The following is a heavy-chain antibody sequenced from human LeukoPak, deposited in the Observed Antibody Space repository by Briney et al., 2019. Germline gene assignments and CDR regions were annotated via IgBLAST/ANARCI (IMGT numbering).Heavy chain of an antibody. Sequence: PGGSLRLSCAASGFTVSSNYMSWVRQAPGKGLEWVSVIYSGGSTYYADSVKGRFTISRDNSKNTLYLQMNSLRAEDTAVYYCATEGSTVVTRYYYYYGMDVWGQGTTVTVSS. V-gene: IGHV3-53*01. CDR3: ATEGSTVVTRYYYYYGMDV. D-gene: IGHD4-23*01. CDR2: IYSGGST. J-gene: IGHJ6*02. CDR1: GFTVSSNY.